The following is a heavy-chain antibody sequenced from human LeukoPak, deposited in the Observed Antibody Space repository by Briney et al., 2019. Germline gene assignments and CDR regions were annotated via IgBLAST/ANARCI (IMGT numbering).Heavy chain of an antibody. V-gene: IGHV3-20*01. Sequence: TGGSLRLSCAASGFTFDDYAMSWVRQAPGKGLEWVAGINGNGGSTSYADSVKGRFTISRDNAKNSLYLQMNSLRAEDTALYHCVGTRGSPSPNWFDPWGQGTLVTVSS. D-gene: IGHD6-6*01. CDR1: GFTFDDYA. J-gene: IGHJ5*02. CDR3: VGTRGSPSPNWFDP. CDR2: INGNGGST.